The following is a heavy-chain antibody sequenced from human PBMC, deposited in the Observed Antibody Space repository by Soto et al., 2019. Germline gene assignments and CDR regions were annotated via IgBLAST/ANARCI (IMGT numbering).Heavy chain of an antibody. Sequence: GESLKISCKGSGYSFTSYWISWVRQMPGKGLEWMGRIDPGDSDTRDRPSFQGQVTISADKSISTAYLQWSSLKASDTAMYYCARTSAAGKYYYGMDVWGQGTTVTVSS. CDR2: IDPGDSDT. CDR1: GYSFTSYW. J-gene: IGHJ6*02. V-gene: IGHV5-51*01. D-gene: IGHD6-13*01. CDR3: ARTSAAGKYYYGMDV.